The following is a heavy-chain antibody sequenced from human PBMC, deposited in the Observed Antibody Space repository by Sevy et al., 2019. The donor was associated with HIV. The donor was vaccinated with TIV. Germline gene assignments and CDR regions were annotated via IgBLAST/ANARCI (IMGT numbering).Heavy chain of an antibody. CDR3: AKDIGATGIAVVAN. Sequence: GGSLRLSCAASGFTFDDFAMHCVRQVPGKGLEWVSGLNWDSGSVAYVDSVKGRFTISRDNAKNALFLQMNSLRAEDTALYYCAKDIGATGIAVVANWGQGIQVTVSS. V-gene: IGHV3-9*01. CDR1: GFTFDDFA. CDR2: LNWDSGSV. J-gene: IGHJ4*02. D-gene: IGHD6-19*01.